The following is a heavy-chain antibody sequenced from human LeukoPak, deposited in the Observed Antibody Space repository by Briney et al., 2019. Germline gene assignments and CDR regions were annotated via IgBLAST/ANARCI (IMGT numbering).Heavy chain of an antibody. D-gene: IGHD1-26*01. Sequence: GGSLRLSCAASGFTFSTYWMAWVRQAPGKGLEWVANIKGDESARHQADSVKGRFTISRDNTQNSVYLQMTSLRGEDTAVYYCARDVVGSLDYWGRETLVTVSS. CDR1: GFTFSTYW. J-gene: IGHJ4*02. CDR2: IKGDESAR. V-gene: IGHV3-7*01. CDR3: ARDVVGSLDY.